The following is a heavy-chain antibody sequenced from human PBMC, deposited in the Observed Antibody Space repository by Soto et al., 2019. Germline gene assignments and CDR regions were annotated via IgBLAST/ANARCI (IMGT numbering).Heavy chain of an antibody. V-gene: IGHV3-30-3*01. CDR1: GFTFSSYA. J-gene: IGHJ4*02. CDR2: ISYDGSNK. Sequence: QVQLVESGGGVVQPGRSLRLSCAASGFTFSSYAMHWVRQAPGKGLEWVAVISYDGSNKYYADSVKGRFTISRDNSKNTLYLQMNSLRAEDTAVYYCASPAYSVSDSSGAGDYWGQGTLVTVSS. D-gene: IGHD3-22*01. CDR3: ASPAYSVSDSSGAGDY.